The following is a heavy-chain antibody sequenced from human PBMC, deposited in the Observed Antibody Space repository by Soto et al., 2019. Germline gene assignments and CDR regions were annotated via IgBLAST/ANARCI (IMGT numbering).Heavy chain of an antibody. V-gene: IGHV1-18*01. CDR2: ISAYNGNT. J-gene: IGHJ6*02. CDR3: AREPRFGYYYGMDV. CDR1: GYTFTSYG. D-gene: IGHD3-16*01. Sequence: ASVKVSCKASGYTFTSYGISWVRQAPGQGLEWMGWISAYNGNTNYAQKLQGRVTMTTDTSTSTAYVELRSLRSDDTAVYYCAREPRFGYYYGMDVWGQGTTVTVSS.